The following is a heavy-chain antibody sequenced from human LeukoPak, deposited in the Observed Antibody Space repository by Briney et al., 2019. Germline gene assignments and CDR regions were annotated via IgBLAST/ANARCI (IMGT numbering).Heavy chain of an antibody. CDR2: TYYRSKWYN. J-gene: IGHJ5*02. D-gene: IGHD2-2*01. V-gene: IGHV6-1*01. CDR1: GDSVSSNSAA. Sequence: SQTLSLTCAISGDSVSSNSAAWNWIRQSPSRGLEWLGRTYYRSKWYNDYAVSVKSRITINPDTSKNQFSLQLNSVTPEDTAVYYCARSGMDCSSTSCPPLGFDPWGQGTLVTVSS. CDR3: ARSGMDCSSTSCPPLGFDP.